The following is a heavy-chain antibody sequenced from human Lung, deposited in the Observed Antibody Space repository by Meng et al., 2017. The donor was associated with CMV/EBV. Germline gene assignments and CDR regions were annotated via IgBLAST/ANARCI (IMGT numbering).Heavy chain of an antibody. CDR1: GFTFSSYA. Sequence: SXAASGFTFSSYAMHWVRQAPGKGLEWVAVISYDGSNKYYADSVKGRFTISRDNSKNTLYLQMNSLRAEDTAVYYCARELRFLEWLLPTSYYYYGMDVWXQGTXVTVAS. D-gene: IGHD3-3*01. V-gene: IGHV3-30-3*01. CDR3: ARELRFLEWLLPTSYYYYGMDV. CDR2: ISYDGSNK. J-gene: IGHJ6*02.